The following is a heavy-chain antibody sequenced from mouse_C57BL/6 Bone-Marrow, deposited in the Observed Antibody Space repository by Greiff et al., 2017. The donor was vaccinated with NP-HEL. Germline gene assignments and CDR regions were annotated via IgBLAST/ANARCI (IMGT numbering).Heavy chain of an antibody. D-gene: IGHD1-1*01. J-gene: IGHJ4*01. V-gene: IGHV2-2*01. Sequence: VQLQQSGPGLVQPSQRLSITCTVSGFSLTSYGVHWVRQSPGKGLEWLGVIWSGGSTDYNAAFISRLSISKDNSKSQVFFKMNSLQADDTAIYYCARNNDYYGSSHYYAMDYWGQGTSVTVSS. CDR3: ARNNDYYGSSHYYAMDY. CDR2: IWSGGST. CDR1: GFSLTSYG.